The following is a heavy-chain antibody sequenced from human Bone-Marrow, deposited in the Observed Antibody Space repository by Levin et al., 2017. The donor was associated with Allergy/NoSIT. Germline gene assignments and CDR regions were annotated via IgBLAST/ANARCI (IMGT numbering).Heavy chain of an antibody. CDR3: ARDLSAYAFDY. D-gene: IGHD3-9*01. Sequence: GESLKISCAASGFSFTTYSMHWVRQAPGRGLESVAFISYDGNTIFYADSVKGQFTISRDTSKSTLYLQMNSLRTDDTAVYYCARDLSAYAFDYWGQGTLVTVSS. V-gene: IGHV3-30-3*01. J-gene: IGHJ4*02. CDR1: GFSFTTYS. CDR2: ISYDGNTI.